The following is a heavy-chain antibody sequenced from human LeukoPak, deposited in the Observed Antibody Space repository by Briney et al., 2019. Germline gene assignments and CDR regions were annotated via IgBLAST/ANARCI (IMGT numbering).Heavy chain of an antibody. V-gene: IGHV3-30*09. CDR2: ISYDGADK. J-gene: IGHJ3*01. CDR3: ARAIRAPGTPENALDV. CDR1: GFSFNTYA. D-gene: IGHD6-13*01. Sequence: GGSLRLSCAASGFSFNTYAMHWVRQAPGEGLEWVAVISYDGADKYYADSVKGRLAISRDNSQSTLYLHFNSLTTEDTALYYCARAIRAPGTPENALDVWGQGTLVTVSS.